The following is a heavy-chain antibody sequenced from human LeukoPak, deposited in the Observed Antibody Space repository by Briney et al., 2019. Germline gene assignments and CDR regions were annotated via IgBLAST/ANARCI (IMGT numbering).Heavy chain of an antibody. CDR3: AKGDIAGGISWYFDL. V-gene: IGHV3-23*01. J-gene: IGHJ2*01. Sequence: GGSLRLSCAASGITFSRHAMAWVRQAPGKGLEWVSTISGTVIAYYADSVKGRRTISRDNSKNTLYLHMNSLRADDTAIYYCAKGDIAGGISWYFDLWGRGTLVTASS. CDR2: ISGTVIA. CDR1: GITFSRHA. D-gene: IGHD1-26*01.